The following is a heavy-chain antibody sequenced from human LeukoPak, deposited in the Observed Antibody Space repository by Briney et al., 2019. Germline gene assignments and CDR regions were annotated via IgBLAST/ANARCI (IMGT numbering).Heavy chain of an antibody. CDR2: IIPICGTA. CDR1: GGTFSSYA. V-gene: IGHV1-69*13. D-gene: IGHD1-26*01. CDR3: ARDLGHSSGSYLERGYYFDY. J-gene: IGHJ4*02. Sequence: VASVKVSCTASGGTFSSYAISWVRQAPGQGLEWMGGIIPICGTATYAQKFQGRVTITADESTSTAYMELSSLRSEDSAVYYCARDLGHSSGSYLERGYYFDYWGQGTLVTVSS.